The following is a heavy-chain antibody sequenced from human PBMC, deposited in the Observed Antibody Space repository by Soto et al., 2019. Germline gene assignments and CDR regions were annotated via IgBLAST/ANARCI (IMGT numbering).Heavy chain of an antibody. V-gene: IGHV3-30*18. CDR1: GFTFSSYG. Sequence: QVQLVESGGGVVQPGRSLRLSCAASGFTFSSYGMHWVRQAPGKGLEWVAVISYDGSNKYYADSVKGRFTISRDNSKNTLYLQMNSLRAEDTAVYYCANGYYVHDAFDIWGQGTMVTVPS. J-gene: IGHJ3*02. D-gene: IGHD4-17*01. CDR2: ISYDGSNK. CDR3: ANGYYVHDAFDI.